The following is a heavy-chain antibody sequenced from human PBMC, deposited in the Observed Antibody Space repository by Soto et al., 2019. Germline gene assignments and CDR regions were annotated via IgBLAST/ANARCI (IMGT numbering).Heavy chain of an antibody. J-gene: IGHJ4*02. Sequence: GESPKISCKASGYRFTSYWIAWVRQLPGKGLEFMGIIYPGDFDTRYNPSFQAQVTIPVNNSISTAYLQWSSLKAPDTAMYFCVRGYNRGLSIHPYDFDLWGQGPLVPVSS. CDR1: GYRFTSYW. D-gene: IGHD3-9*01. CDR3: VRGYNRGLSIHPYDFDL. V-gene: IGHV5-51*01. CDR2: IYPGDFDT.